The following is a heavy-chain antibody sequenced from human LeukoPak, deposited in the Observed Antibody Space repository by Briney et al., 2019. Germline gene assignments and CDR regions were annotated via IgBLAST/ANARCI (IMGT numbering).Heavy chain of an antibody. J-gene: IGHJ5*02. CDR2: IYYSGST. Sequence: SETLSLTCTVSGGSISSYYWSWIRQPPGKGLEWIGYIYYSGSTNYNPSLKSRVTISVDTSKNQFSLKLNSVTAADTAVYYCARGGDYVSRNWFDPWGQGTLVTVSS. V-gene: IGHV4-59*01. D-gene: IGHD4-17*01. CDR3: ARGGDYVSRNWFDP. CDR1: GGSISSYY.